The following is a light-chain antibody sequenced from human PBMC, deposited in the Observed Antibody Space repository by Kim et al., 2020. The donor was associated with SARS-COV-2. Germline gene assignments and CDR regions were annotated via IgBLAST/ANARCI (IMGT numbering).Light chain of an antibody. J-gene: IGKJ1*01. CDR3: QKCDSAPWT. CDR1: QDISNY. V-gene: IGKV1-27*01. CDR2: AAS. Sequence: ASVGDRVSITGRASQDISNYLDWFQLKPGKAPKIMIYAASALQPGVPSRFSGSGSGTDFTLTGTSLQPEDVATYYCQKCDSAPWTFGQGTKVDIK.